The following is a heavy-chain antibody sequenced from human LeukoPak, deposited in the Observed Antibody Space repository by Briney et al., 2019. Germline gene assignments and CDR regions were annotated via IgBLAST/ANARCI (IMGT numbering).Heavy chain of an antibody. CDR1: GFTFSSYW. CDR3: ARLSGYGGNNWFDP. D-gene: IGHD5-12*01. Sequence: GGSLRLSCAASGFTFSSYWMHWVRQAPGKGLVWVSRINSDGSSTSYADSVKGRFTISRDNAKNTLYLPMNSLRAEDTAVHYCARLSGYGGNNWFDPWGQGTLVTVSS. V-gene: IGHV3-74*01. CDR2: INSDGSST. J-gene: IGHJ5*02.